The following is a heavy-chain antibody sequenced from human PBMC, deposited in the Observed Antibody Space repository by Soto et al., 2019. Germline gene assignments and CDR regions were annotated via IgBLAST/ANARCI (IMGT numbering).Heavy chain of an antibody. CDR3: ARIKWGLNYYNGMDV. CDR1: GYSFSDYF. V-gene: IGHV1-2*02. Sequence: VASVKVSCKPSGYSFSDYFIQWVRQAPGQGPEWVAWINPKTAATNYAKKFQGRVSLTWDTSSTTAYMELTRLRPDDTAVYYCARIKWGLNYYNGMDVWGQGTTVTVSS. CDR2: INPKTAAT. D-gene: IGHD1-26*01. J-gene: IGHJ6*02.